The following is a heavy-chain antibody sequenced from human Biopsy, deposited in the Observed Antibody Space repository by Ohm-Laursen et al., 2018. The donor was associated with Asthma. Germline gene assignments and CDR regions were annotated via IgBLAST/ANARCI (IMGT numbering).Heavy chain of an antibody. V-gene: IGHV4-39*01. CDR2: IYYSGTT. CDR1: SGSGGYMRSGNYY. D-gene: IGHD6-13*01. CDR3: VRGSSSWHHGPFHYYYGLDV. Sequence: SQTLSLTCSLSSGSGGYMRSGNYYWGWIRQPPGKGLERIGSIYYSGTTYYNPSLESRVTVSADTSKNQFSIKLTSVTAADTAVYYCVRGSSSWHHGPFHYYYGLDVWGQGTTATVSS. J-gene: IGHJ6*02.